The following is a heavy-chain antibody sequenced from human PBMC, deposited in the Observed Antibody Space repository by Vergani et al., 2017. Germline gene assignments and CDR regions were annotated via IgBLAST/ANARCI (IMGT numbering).Heavy chain of an antibody. CDR2: IITIIGIA. D-gene: IGHD4-17*01. J-gene: IGHJ2*01. V-gene: IGHV1-69*04. CDR1: GGTFSSYA. Sequence: QVQLVQSGAEVKKPGASVKVSCKASGGTFSSYAISWVRQAPGQGLEWMGRIITIIGIANYAPKVQGRVTITADNSTNTAYMELISLGSEDTAVYYCTRERDYGCRRGYFDLWGRGTLVTVSS. CDR3: TRERDYGCRRGYFDL.